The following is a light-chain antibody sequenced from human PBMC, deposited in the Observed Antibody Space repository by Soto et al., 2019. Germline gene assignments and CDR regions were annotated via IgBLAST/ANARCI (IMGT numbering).Light chain of an antibody. CDR1: SSNIGSNT. Sequence: QSVLTQPPSASGTPGQRVTISCSRSSSNIGSNTVNWYQQLPGTAPKLLIYSNTHRPSGVPDRFSASKSGTSASLAISGLQPEDEADYYCAAWDDSMNGRLFGGGTKLTVL. CDR2: SNT. V-gene: IGLV1-44*01. J-gene: IGLJ3*02. CDR3: AAWDDSMNGRL.